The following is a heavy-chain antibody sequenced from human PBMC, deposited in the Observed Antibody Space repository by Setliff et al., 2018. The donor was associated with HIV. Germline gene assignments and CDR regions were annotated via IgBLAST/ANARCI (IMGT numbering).Heavy chain of an antibody. J-gene: IGHJ4*02. CDR3: ASGREAVAGALHFDY. D-gene: IGHD6-19*01. V-gene: IGHV4-4*08. CDR2: IYTNGST. CDR1: GGSISSYF. Sequence: SETLSLTCTVSGGSISSYFWSWTRQPPGKGLEWIGYIYTNGSTNYNPSLKSRVTISVDTSKNQFSLKLNSVTAADTAVYYCASGREAVAGALHFDYWGQGPLVTVSS.